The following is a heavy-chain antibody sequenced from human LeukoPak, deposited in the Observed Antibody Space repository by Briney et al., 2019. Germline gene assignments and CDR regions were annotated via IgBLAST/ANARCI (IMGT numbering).Heavy chain of an antibody. CDR1: GGTFSTHA. CDR3: ARAECSTTNCHTRIRNYYMDV. CDR2: LIPILALA. D-gene: IGHD2-2*01. J-gene: IGHJ6*03. Sequence: AAVKVSCKASGGTFSTHAISWVRQAPGQGLEWMGGLIPILALANYAQKFQGRLTITADESTNTAYLELSSLRFEDTAVYYCARAECSTTNCHTRIRNYYMDVWGTGTPVTVSS. V-gene: IGHV1-69*10.